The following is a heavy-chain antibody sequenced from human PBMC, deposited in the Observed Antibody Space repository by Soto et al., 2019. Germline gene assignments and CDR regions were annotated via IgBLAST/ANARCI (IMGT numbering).Heavy chain of an antibody. Sequence: TSETLSLTCAFYGGSFSGYSWTWIRQPPGTGLEWIGEINHTGSTNYNPSLKSRVTISVDTSKNQFSLKLTSVTAADTAVYYCARDKINGYFNTWGQETLVTFSS. CDR1: GGSFSGYS. D-gene: IGHD2-21*01. J-gene: IGHJ5*02. V-gene: IGHV4-34*01. CDR2: INHTGST. CDR3: ARDKINGYFNT.